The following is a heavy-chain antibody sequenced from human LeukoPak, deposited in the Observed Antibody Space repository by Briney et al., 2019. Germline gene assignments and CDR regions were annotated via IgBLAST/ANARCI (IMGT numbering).Heavy chain of an antibody. CDR1: GYTFTSYD. V-gene: IGHV1-8*01. J-gene: IGHJ6*02. CDR2: MNPNSGNT. Sequence: ASVKVSCKASGYTFTSYDINWVRQATGQGLEWMGWMNPNSGNTGYAQKFQGRVTMTRNTSISTAYMELSSLRSEDTAVYYCARASRVNRAPYYYYGMDVWGQGTTVTVSS. CDR3: ARASRVNRAPYYYYGMDV. D-gene: IGHD2/OR15-2a*01.